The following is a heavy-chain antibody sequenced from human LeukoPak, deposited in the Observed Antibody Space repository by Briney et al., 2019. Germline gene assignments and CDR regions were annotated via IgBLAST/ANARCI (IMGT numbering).Heavy chain of an antibody. D-gene: IGHD2-8*02. CDR3: ATYRQVLLPFES. CDR1: GFTFSTFA. Sequence: GGSLRLSCVASGFTFSTFAMIWVRQPPGKGLEWVSSIFPSGGEIHYADSVRGRFTISRDNSKSTLSLQMNSLRAEDTAIYYCATYRQVLLPFESWGQGTLVTVSS. J-gene: IGHJ4*02. CDR2: IFPSGGEI. V-gene: IGHV3-23*01.